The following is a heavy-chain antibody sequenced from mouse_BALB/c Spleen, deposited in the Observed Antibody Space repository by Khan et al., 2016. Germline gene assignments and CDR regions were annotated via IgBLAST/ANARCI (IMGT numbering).Heavy chain of an antibody. V-gene: IGHV3-2*02. J-gene: IGHJ2*01. Sequence: EVQLQESGPGLVKPSQSLSLTCTVTGYSITSDYAWNWIRQFPGNKLEWMGYISYSGSTSYNPSLKSRISITRDTSKNQFFLQLNSVTTEDAATYYCASRTWDVDYWGQGTTLPVSS. CDR1: GYSITSDYA. CDR3: ASRTWDVDY. D-gene: IGHD4-1*01. CDR2: ISYSGST.